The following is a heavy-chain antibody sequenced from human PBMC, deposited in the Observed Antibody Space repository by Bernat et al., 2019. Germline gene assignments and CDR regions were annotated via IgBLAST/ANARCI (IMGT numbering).Heavy chain of an antibody. CDR1: GFTFSDAW. V-gene: IGHV3-15*07. CDR3: ATEGFYFGAGGY. J-gene: IGHJ4*02. D-gene: IGHD3-10*01. Sequence: EVQLVESGGGLVEPGGSLRLSCAGSGFTFSDAWMNWVRQAPGKGLEWVGRIKMRTGGGATDYAAPVNGRFTISRDDSKNTAYLLMNSLKTEDTAVYYCATEGFYFGAGGYWGRGTLVTVSS. CDR2: IKMRTGGGAT.